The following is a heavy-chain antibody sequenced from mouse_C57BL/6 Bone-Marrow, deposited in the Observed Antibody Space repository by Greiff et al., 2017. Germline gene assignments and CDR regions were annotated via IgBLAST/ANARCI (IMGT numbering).Heavy chain of an antibody. CDR2: ISSGSSTI. Sequence: EVHLVESGGGLVKPGGSLKLSCAASGFTFSDYGMHWVRQAPAKGLEWVAYISSGSSTIYYADTVKGRFTISRDNAKNTLFLQMTSLRSEDTAMYYCERHIVLRLYAMDYWGQGTSVTASS. V-gene: IGHV5-17*01. D-gene: IGHD1-1*01. CDR3: ERHIVLRLYAMDY. CDR1: GFTFSDYG. J-gene: IGHJ4*01.